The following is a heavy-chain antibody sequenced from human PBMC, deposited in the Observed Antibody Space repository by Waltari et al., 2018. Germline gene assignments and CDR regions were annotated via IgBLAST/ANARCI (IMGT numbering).Heavy chain of an antibody. CDR3: ARDGSAGSGYSSSWSLYYFDY. CDR2: INPNSGGT. CDR1: GYTFTGYY. V-gene: IGHV1-2*02. Sequence: QVQLVQSGAEVKKPGASVKVSCKASGYTFTGYYMHWVRQAPGQGLEWMGWINPNSGGTNYAQKFQGRVTMTRDTSISTAYMELSRLRSDDTAVYYCARDGSAGSGYSSSWSLYYFDYWGQGTLVTVSS. J-gene: IGHJ4*02. D-gene: IGHD6-13*01.